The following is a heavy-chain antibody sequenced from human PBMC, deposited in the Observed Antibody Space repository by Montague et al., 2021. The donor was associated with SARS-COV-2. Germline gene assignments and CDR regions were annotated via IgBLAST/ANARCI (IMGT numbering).Heavy chain of an antibody. CDR2: INHRGST. D-gene: IGHD3-3*01. V-gene: IGHV4-34*01. Sequence: SETLSLTCAVYGGTFSAHSWSWVRQSPGKGLEWIGEINHRGSTTYMSSLKSRVTMSAGTSKNQFSLKLSSVTAADTAIYYCARGGLAGGNYDIWSCSYTSPLDYWGQGTLVTVSS. CDR1: GGTFSAHS. J-gene: IGHJ4*02. CDR3: ARGGLAGGNYDIWSCSYTSPLDY.